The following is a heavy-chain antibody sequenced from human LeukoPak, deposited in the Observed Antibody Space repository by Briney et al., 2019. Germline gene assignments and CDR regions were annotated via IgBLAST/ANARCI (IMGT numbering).Heavy chain of an antibody. CDR2: ISYDGSNK. CDR1: GFTFSNFG. CDR3: AKDSHYYDSSGFPIF. D-gene: IGHD3-22*01. Sequence: PGGSLRLSCAASGFTFSNFGMHWVRQAPGQGLEWVAVISYDGSNKYYADSVKGRFTISRDNSKNTLYLQMNSLRAEDTAVYYCAKDSHYYDSSGFPIFWGQGTLVTVSS. J-gene: IGHJ4*02. V-gene: IGHV3-30*18.